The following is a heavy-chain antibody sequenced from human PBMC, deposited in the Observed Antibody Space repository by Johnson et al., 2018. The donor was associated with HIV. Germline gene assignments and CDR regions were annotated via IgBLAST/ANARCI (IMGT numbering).Heavy chain of an antibody. J-gene: IGHJ3*02. CDR2: ISSSGGTI. Sequence: QEKLVESGGGLVKPGGSLRLSCAASRFTFSDYYMSWIRQTPGKWLEWVSYISSSGGTIYYADSVKGRFSISRDNAKNSLYLQMNSLRAEDTAVYYCARDRGYWDAFDIWGQGTMVIVSS. V-gene: IGHV3-11*04. CDR3: ARDRGYWDAFDI. CDR1: RFTFSDYY. D-gene: IGHD3-22*01.